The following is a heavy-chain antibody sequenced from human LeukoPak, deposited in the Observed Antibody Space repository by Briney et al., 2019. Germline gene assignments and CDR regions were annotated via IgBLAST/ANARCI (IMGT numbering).Heavy chain of an antibody. Sequence: SETLSLTCAVYGGSFSGYYWSWIRQPPGKGLEWIGEINHSGSTNYNPPLKSRVPISIDTSKNQFSLKLSSVPAADTALYYCARGPGTWYYYWGQGTLVTVSS. J-gene: IGHJ4*02. D-gene: IGHD6-13*01. V-gene: IGHV4-34*01. CDR2: INHSGST. CDR1: GGSFSGYY. CDR3: ARGPGTWYYY.